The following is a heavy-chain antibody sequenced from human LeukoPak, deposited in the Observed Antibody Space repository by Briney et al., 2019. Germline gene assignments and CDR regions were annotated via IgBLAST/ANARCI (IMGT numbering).Heavy chain of an antibody. CDR3: ATVGAVAGKYYFDY. D-gene: IGHD6-19*01. CDR1: GGSITSYY. CDR2: IYYSGSS. Sequence: SETLSLTCTVSGGSITSYYWSWIRQPPGKGLEYIGYIYYSGSSNYNPSLKGRVTISVDTSKNQFSLKLSSVTAADTAVYYCATVGAVAGKYYFDYWGQGTLVTVSS. J-gene: IGHJ4*02. V-gene: IGHV4-59*08.